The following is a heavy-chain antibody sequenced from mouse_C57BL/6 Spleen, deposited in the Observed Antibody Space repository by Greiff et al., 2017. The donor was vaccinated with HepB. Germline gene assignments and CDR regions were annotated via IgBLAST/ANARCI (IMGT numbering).Heavy chain of an antibody. Sequence: EVQLQQSGPELVKPGASVKISCKASGYTFTDYYMNWVKQSHGKSLEWIGDINPNNGGTSYNQKFKGKATLTVDKSSSTAYMELRSLTSEDSAVYYCAWGPTVDFDYWGQGTTLTVSS. CDR1: GYTFTDYY. V-gene: IGHV1-26*01. J-gene: IGHJ2*01. CDR2: INPNNGGT. CDR3: AWGPTVDFDY. D-gene: IGHD1-1*01.